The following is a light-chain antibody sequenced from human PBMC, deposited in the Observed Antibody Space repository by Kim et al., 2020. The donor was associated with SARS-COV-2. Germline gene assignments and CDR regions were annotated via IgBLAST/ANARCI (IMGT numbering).Light chain of an antibody. V-gene: IGLV3-25*03. CDR2: KDS. Sequence: SYELTQPPSVSVSPGQTARIPCSGDAMTNQYSYWYQQKPGQAPVLVIYKDSERPSEIPERFTGSRSGPKVTLTISGVQAEDEADYHCQSADASGNVLFGGGTQLTVL. J-gene: IGLJ2*01. CDR3: QSADASGNVL. CDR1: AMTNQY.